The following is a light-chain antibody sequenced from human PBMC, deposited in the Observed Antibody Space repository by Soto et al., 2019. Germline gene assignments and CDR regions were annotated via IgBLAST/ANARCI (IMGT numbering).Light chain of an antibody. J-gene: IGLJ1*01. Sequence: QPVLTQSPSASASLGASVKLTCTLSSGHSYYAIAWHQQQPEKGPRYLMKLNGDGSHSKGDGIPDRFSGSSSGAERYLTISSLQSEDEADYYCQTWVTGIYVFGTGTKVTVL. CDR3: QTWVTGIYV. CDR2: LNGDGSH. V-gene: IGLV4-69*01. CDR1: SGHSYYA.